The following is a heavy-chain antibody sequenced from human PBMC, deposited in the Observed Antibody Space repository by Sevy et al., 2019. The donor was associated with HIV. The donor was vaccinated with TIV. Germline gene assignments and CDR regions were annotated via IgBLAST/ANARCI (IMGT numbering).Heavy chain of an antibody. CDR2: INPRTGGT. Sequence: ASVKVSCKASGYTFTGYYIHWVRQAPGQGLEWMGRINPRTGGTNFAEQFQGRVTMTRDTSISTAYMELSRLRFDDTAVYYCVRPGGWVGGNCTADIWGQGTMVTVSS. CDR3: VRPGGWVGGNCTADI. D-gene: IGHD2-15*01. J-gene: IGHJ3*02. V-gene: IGHV1-2*06. CDR1: GYTFTGYY.